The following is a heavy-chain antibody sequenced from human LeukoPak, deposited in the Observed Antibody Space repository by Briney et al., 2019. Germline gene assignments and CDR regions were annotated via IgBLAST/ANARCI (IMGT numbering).Heavy chain of an antibody. J-gene: IGHJ4*02. D-gene: IGHD3-9*01. CDR1: GFTFSSYE. CDR2: ISSSASTI. Sequence: GGSLRLSCAASGFTFSSYEMNWVRQAPGKGLEWVSYISSSASTIHYADSVKGRFTISRDNAKNSLYLQMNSLGAEDTAVYYCTGRYFDWLLRSYFDYWGQGTLVTASS. V-gene: IGHV3-48*03. CDR3: TGRYFDWLLRSYFDY.